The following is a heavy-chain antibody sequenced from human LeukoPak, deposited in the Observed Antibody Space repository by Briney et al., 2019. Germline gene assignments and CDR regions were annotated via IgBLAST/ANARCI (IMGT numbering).Heavy chain of an antibody. CDR2: MDSNSGDT. D-gene: IGHD3-22*01. V-gene: IGHV1-8*01. CDR3: ARDPYDADDDSGYRPFDY. CDR1: GFTFTSYD. J-gene: IGHJ4*02. Sequence: ASVKVSCKASGFTFTSYDINWVRQATGQGLEWMGWMDSNSGDTGYAQKFQGRVTLTRNTSINTAYMHLSSLRAEDTAVYYCARDPYDADDDSGYRPFDYWGQGTLVTVSS.